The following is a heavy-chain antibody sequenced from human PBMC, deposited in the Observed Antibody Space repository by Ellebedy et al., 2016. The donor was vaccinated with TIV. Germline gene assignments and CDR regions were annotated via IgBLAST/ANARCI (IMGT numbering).Heavy chain of an antibody. D-gene: IGHD3-22*01. J-gene: IGHJ6*02. CDR1: GGSISSSSYY. CDR2: IYHSGST. Sequence: SETLSLXYTVSGGSISSSSYYWGWIRQPPGKGLEWIGEIYHSGSTNYNPSLKSRVTISVDKSKNQFSLKLSSVTAEDTAVYYCARDGYYYDSSGYYGYYGMDVWGQGTTVTVSS. V-gene: IGHV4-39*07. CDR3: ARDGYYYDSSGYYGYYGMDV.